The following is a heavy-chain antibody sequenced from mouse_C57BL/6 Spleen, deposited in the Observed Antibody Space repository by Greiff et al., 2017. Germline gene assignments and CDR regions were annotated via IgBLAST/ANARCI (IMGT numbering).Heavy chain of an antibody. CDR1: GFTFSDYG. CDR3: ARDYYDAMDY. Sequence: EVQLVESGAGLVQPGASLKLSCAASGFTFSDYGMAWVRQAPRKGPEWVAFISNLAYSIYYADTVTGRCTISRENAKNTLYLEMSSLGSEDTAMYYCARDYYDAMDYWGQGTSVTVSS. V-gene: IGHV5-15*01. CDR2: ISNLAYSI. J-gene: IGHJ4*01.